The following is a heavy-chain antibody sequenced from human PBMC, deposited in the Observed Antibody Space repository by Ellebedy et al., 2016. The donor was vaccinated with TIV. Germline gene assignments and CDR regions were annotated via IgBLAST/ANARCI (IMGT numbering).Heavy chain of an antibody. D-gene: IGHD4-17*01. J-gene: IGHJ4*02. CDR1: GFTVSSNY. CDR2: ISSGGTT. CDR3: ARDPTARSTVTGLGDY. V-gene: IGHV3-66*01. Sequence: GESLKISCAASGFTVSSNYMSWVRQAPGKGLEWVSVISSGGTTYYADSVKGRFSVSRDNANNTMYLQMNSLRAEDTAVYYCARDPTARSTVTGLGDYWGQGTLVTVSS.